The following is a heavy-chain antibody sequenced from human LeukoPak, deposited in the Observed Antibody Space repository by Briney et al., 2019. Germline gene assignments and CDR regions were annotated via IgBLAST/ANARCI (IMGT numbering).Heavy chain of an antibody. D-gene: IGHD3-22*01. CDR3: ARPKLTYYYDSFGAFDI. V-gene: IGHV3-11*04. J-gene: IGHJ3*02. CDR1: GFSFSNSY. Sequence: GGSLRLSCVVSGFSFSNSYMTWIRQTPGKGLESLAYISGSGSDIYYADSVKGRFTISRDNAKNTLYLQMNSLRAEDTAVYYCARPKLTYYYDSFGAFDIWGQGTMVTVSS. CDR2: ISGSGSDI.